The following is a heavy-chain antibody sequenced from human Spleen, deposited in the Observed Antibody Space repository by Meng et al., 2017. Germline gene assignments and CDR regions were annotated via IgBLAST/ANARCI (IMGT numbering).Heavy chain of an antibody. V-gene: IGHV1-3*01. D-gene: IGHD3-3*01. Sequence: ASVKVSCKASGYTFTSYAMHWVRQAPGQRLEWMGWISAGNGNTKYSRKFQGRVTITRDTSASTAYLELSSLRSEDTAVYYCAMARFLEWLLYRTDAFDIWGQGTMVTVSS. CDR2: ISAGNGNT. J-gene: IGHJ3*02. CDR3: AMARFLEWLLYRTDAFDI. CDR1: GYTFTSYA.